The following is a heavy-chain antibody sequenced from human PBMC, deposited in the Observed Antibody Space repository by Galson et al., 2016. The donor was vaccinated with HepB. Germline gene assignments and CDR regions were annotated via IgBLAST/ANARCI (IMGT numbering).Heavy chain of an antibody. V-gene: IGHV2-5*02. D-gene: IGHD1-1*01. CDR1: GFTISTRGVG. J-gene: IGHJ2*01. Sequence: PALVKPTQTLTLTCTLSGFTISTRGVGVAWIRQPPGKALDWLALIYWDDDKWHSPSLKSRLSVTKDTSTNQVFLKITNVDPADTGTYYCVHTRQWNDGRYFAFWGPGTQVTVSS. CDR2: IYWDDDK. CDR3: VHTRQWNDGRYFAF.